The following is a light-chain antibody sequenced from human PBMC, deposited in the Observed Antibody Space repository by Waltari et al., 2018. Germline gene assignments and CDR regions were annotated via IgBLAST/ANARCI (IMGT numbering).Light chain of an antibody. CDR3: QQYNQWPRT. CDR2: DAS. V-gene: IGKV3-15*01. J-gene: IGKJ1*01. Sequence: EIVMTQSPATLSVSPGESATLSCRASQSVSSKLAWYQQIPGQAPRLLIYDASTRATAIPARFTAGGSGTEFTLSISSLQSEDFAVYYCQQYNQWPRTFCQGTKVEIK. CDR1: QSVSSK.